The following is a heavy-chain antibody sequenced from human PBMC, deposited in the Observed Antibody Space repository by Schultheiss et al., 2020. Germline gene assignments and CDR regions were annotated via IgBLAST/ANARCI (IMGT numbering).Heavy chain of an antibody. CDR2: IYHSGST. V-gene: IGHV4-38-2*01. CDR1: GYSISSGYY. D-gene: IGHD6-6*01. CDR3: ARGPIAARPTNWFDP. Sequence: SETLSLTCDVSGYSISSGYYWGWIRQPPGKGLEWIGSIYHSGSTYYNPSLKSRVTISVDTSKNQFSLKLSSVTAADTAVYYCARGPIAARPTNWFDPWGKGTLVTVSS. J-gene: IGHJ5*02.